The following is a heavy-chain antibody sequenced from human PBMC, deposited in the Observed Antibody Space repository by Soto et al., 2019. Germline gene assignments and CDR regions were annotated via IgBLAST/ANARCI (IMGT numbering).Heavy chain of an antibody. V-gene: IGHV3-21*06. Sequence: EVQLVESGGGLVKSGGSLRLSCAAFGFTFRDYSLNWVRQAPGKGLEWVSYITSKSTYIYYAESVKGRFTISRDNAKSSLYLQMDSLSADDTAVYFCARSGVAALDSWGQGTLVX. J-gene: IGHJ4*02. CDR2: ITSKSTYI. CDR3: ARSGVAALDS. D-gene: IGHD2-8*01. CDR1: GFTFRDYS.